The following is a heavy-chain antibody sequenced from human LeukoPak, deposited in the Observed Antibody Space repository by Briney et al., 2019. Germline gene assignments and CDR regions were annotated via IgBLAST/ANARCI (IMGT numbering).Heavy chain of an antibody. V-gene: IGHV3-23*01. CDR2: ILGSGVTT. CDR1: GFTFSNYA. CDR3: AKWGDYDVLTGYYVPDY. D-gene: IGHD3-9*01. Sequence: GGSLRLSCAASGFTFSNYAMSWVRQAPGKGLEWVSAILGSGVTTYYADSVKGRFTVSRDNSKCTLYLQMNTLRAEDTALYYCAKWGDYDVLTGYYVPDYWGQGTLVTVSS. J-gene: IGHJ4*02.